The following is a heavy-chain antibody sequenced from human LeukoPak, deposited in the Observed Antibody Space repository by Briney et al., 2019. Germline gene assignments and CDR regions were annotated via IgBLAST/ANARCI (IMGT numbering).Heavy chain of an antibody. CDR3: AREASNQLLRYYYYYYGMDV. D-gene: IGHD2-2*01. J-gene: IGHJ6*02. V-gene: IGHV3-7*01. CDR1: GFSFSSYW. Sequence: GGSLRLSCAASGFSFSSYWMSWVRQAPGKGLEWVANIKEDGSEKYYVDTVKGRFTISRDNAKKSLYLQMNSLRAEDTAVYYCAREASNQLLRYYYYYYGMDVWGQGTTVTVSS. CDR2: IKEDGSEK.